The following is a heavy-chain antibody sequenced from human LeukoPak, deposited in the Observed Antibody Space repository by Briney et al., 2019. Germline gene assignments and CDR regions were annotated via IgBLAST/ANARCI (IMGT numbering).Heavy chain of an antibody. Sequence: GGSLRLSCAASGFTFSSYAMSWVRQAPGKGLEWVSAISGSGGSTYYADSVKGRFTISRDNSKNTLYLQMNSLRAEDTAVYYCAKGPGVEEQWLPWGYWGQGTLVTVSS. CDR1: GFTFSSYA. CDR3: AKGPGVEEQWLPWGY. J-gene: IGHJ4*02. V-gene: IGHV3-23*01. D-gene: IGHD6-19*01. CDR2: ISGSGGST.